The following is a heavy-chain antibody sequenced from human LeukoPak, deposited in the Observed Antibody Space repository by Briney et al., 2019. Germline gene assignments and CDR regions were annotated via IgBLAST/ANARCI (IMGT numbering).Heavy chain of an antibody. Sequence: QAGGSLRLSCALSAFNFTAYWMHWVRQDPRQGLLWVARINSDGTTTNYADSVKGRFTISRDNAKNTLFLQMNSLRAEDTAVYFCAVSNGGYGPWGQGALVTVSS. D-gene: IGHD5-12*01. CDR2: INSDGTTT. V-gene: IGHV3-74*01. J-gene: IGHJ5*02. CDR1: AFNFTAYW. CDR3: AVSNGGYGP.